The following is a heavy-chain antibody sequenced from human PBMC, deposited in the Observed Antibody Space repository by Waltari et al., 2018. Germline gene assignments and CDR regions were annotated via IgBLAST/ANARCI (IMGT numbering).Heavy chain of an antibody. D-gene: IGHD1-7*01. CDR1: GVPISTRRYY. CDR3: ATLPIPLELWYFDL. V-gene: IGHV4-39*01. J-gene: IGHJ2*01. CDR2: LHYGGSS. Sequence: QLQLQESGPGLVNPSETLSLTCTVSGVPISTRRYYWGWIRQPPGKGLDWIGSLHYGGSSYFNPSLKSRVTISVDTSKNQFSLKLTSVTAADTAVYYCATLPIPLELWYFDLWGRGTLVTVSS.